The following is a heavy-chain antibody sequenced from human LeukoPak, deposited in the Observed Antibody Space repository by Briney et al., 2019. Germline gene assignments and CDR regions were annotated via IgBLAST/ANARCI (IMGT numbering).Heavy chain of an antibody. Sequence: SETLSLTCTVSGGSISSSSYYWGWIRQPPGKGLEWIGSIYYSGSTYYNPSLKSRVTISVDTSKNQFSLKLSSVTAADTAVYYCASLVGATSWGGYWGQGTLVTVSS. J-gene: IGHJ4*02. D-gene: IGHD1-26*01. CDR2: IYYSGST. CDR1: GGSISSSSYY. CDR3: ASLVGATSWGGY. V-gene: IGHV4-39*01.